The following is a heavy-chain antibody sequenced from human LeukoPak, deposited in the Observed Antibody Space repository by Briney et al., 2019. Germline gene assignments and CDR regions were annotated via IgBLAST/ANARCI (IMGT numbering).Heavy chain of an antibody. J-gene: IGHJ4*02. V-gene: IGHV3-30-3*01. CDR3: ARESYYYGSGSQGVYFDY. CDR1: GFTFSSYA. D-gene: IGHD3-10*01. CDR2: ISYDGSNK. Sequence: PGRSLRLSCAASGFTFSSYAMHWVRQAPGKGLEWVAVISYDGSNKYYADSMKGRFTISRDNSKNTLYLQMNSLRAEDTAVYYCARESYYYGSGSQGVYFDYWGQGTLVTVSS.